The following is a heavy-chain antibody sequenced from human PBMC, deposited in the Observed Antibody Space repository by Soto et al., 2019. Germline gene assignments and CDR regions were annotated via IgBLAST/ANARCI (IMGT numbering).Heavy chain of an antibody. CDR3: AKDRLGGNFDY. Sequence: EVQVSDSGGGLVQPGGSLRLSCAASGFTFNNYAMNWVRQAPGKGLEWVATISGTGGSTYYADSVKGRFTISRDNSKNTLYLQMNSLRVEDTAVYYCAKDRLGGNFDYWGQGTQVTVSS. V-gene: IGHV3-23*01. CDR1: GFTFNNYA. J-gene: IGHJ4*02. CDR2: ISGTGGST.